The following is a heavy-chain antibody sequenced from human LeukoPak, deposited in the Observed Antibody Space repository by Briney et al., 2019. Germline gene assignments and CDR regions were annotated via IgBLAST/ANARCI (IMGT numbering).Heavy chain of an antibody. D-gene: IGHD2-15*01. V-gene: IGHV3-21*01. CDR1: GFTFSSYS. J-gene: IGHJ3*02. Sequence: GGSLRLSCAASGFTFSSYSMNWVRQAPGKGLEWVSSISSSSSYIYYADSVKGRFTISRDNAKNSLYLQMNSLRAEDTAVYYCAKDGGSDPDSFDIWGQGTMVTVSS. CDR3: AKDGGSDPDSFDI. CDR2: ISSSSSYI.